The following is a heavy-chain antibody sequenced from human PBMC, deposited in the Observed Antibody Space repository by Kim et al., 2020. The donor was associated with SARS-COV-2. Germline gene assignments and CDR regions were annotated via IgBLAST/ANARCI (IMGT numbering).Heavy chain of an antibody. CDR3: AKKIVVVPAAMVDYYYGMDV. CDR2: ISGSGGST. CDR1: GFTFSSYA. D-gene: IGHD2-2*01. V-gene: IGHV3-23*01. J-gene: IGHJ6*02. Sequence: GGSLRLSCAASGFTFSSYAMSWVRQAPGKGLEWVSAISGSGGSTYYADSVKGRFTISRDNSKNTLYLQMNSLRAEDTAVYYCAKKIVVVPAAMVDYYYGMDVWGQGTTVTVSS.